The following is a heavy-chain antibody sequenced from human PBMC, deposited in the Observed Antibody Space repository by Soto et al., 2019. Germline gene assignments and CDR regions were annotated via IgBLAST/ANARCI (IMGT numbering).Heavy chain of an antibody. CDR1: GGSISTFY. J-gene: IGHJ3*02. CDR2: VYITGST. Sequence: SETLSLTGNVSGGSISTFYWNWIRQSAEKGLEWIGRVYITGSTNYHPSLKSRVTMSVDTSKNQFSLKMTSVTAADTAVYYCARGGRDGFDIWGQGTRVTVSS. V-gene: IGHV4-4*07. CDR3: ARGGRDGFDI.